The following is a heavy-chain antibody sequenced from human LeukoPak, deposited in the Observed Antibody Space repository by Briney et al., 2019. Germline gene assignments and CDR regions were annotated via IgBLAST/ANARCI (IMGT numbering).Heavy chain of an antibody. D-gene: IGHD6-13*01. CDR2: ISYDGSNK. CDR3: ARDSLVHDAFDI. Sequence: GRSLRLSCAASGFTFSSYAMHWVRQAPGKGLEWVAVISYDGSNKYYADSVKGRFTISRDNSKNTLYLQMNSLRAEDTAVYYCARDSLVHDAFDIWGQGTMVTVSS. CDR1: GFTFSSYA. J-gene: IGHJ3*02. V-gene: IGHV3-30-3*01.